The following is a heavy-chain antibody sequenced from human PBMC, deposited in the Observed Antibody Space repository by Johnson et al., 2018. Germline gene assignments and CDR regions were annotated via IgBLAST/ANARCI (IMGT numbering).Heavy chain of an antibody. J-gene: IGHJ3*02. D-gene: IGHD1-26*01. Sequence: EVQLVGSGGGLVQPGGSXRLSCAASGFTFTDYWMSWVRQAPGKGLVWVSRVNGDGSSATYADSVRGRFTISSDNAKNTLYLQMNSLRAEDTAVNYCARAGGNYGRGAFDIWGQGTMVTVAS. CDR3: ARAGGNYGRGAFDI. CDR1: GFTFTDYW. V-gene: IGHV3-74*01. CDR2: VNGDGSSA.